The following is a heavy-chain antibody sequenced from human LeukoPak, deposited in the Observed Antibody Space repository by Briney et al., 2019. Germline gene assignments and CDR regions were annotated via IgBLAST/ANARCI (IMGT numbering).Heavy chain of an antibody. V-gene: IGHV4-39*01. CDR2: IYYSGST. CDR1: GGSISSSSYY. Sequence: PSETLSLTCTVSGGSISSSSYYWGWIRQPPGKGLERIGSIYYSGSTYYNPSLKSRVTISVDTSKNQFSLKLSSVTAADTAVYYCARRRPSHYFDYWGRGTLVTVSS. J-gene: IGHJ4*02. CDR3: ARRRPSHYFDY.